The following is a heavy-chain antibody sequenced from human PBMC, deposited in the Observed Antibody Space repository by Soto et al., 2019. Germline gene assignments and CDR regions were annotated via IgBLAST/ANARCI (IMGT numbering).Heavy chain of an antibody. Sequence: QVQLVQSGAEVKKPGASVKVSCKASGYTFTSYGISWVRQAPGQGLEWMGWISAYNGNTKYAQKLQGRVTMATDTSTSTAHMELRSLVSDPTALYNCTRVSPTVDYWGQGTLATVSS. CDR3: TRVSPTVDY. CDR1: GYTFTSYG. CDR2: ISAYNGNT. V-gene: IGHV1-18*01. J-gene: IGHJ4*02.